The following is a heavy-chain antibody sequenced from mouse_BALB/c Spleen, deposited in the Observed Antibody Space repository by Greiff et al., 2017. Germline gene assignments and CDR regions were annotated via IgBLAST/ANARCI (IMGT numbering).Heavy chain of an antibody. CDR1: GFNIKDTY. V-gene: IGHV14-3*02. Sequence: EVMLVESGAELVKPGASVKLSCTASGFNIKDTYMHWVKQRPEQGLEWIGRIDPANGNTKYDPKFQGKATITADTSSNTAYLQLSSLTSEDTAVYYCARDYGSSFYAMDYWGQGTSVTVSS. CDR3: ARDYGSSFYAMDY. D-gene: IGHD1-1*01. CDR2: IDPANGNT. J-gene: IGHJ4*01.